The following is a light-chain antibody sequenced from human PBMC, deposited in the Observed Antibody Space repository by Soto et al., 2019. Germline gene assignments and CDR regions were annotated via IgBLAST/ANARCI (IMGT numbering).Light chain of an antibody. CDR3: QQYNSYWT. J-gene: IGKJ1*01. Sequence: IVLTQSPGTLSLSPGERATLSCRASQSVSSSYLAWYQQKPGQAPRLLIYGASTRATGIPARFSGSGSGTEFTLTISSLQPDDFATYYCQQYNSYWTFGQGTKVDIK. CDR2: GAS. CDR1: QSVSSSY. V-gene: IGKV3-20*01.